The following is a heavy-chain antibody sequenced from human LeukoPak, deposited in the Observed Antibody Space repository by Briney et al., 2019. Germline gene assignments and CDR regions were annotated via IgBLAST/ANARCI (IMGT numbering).Heavy chain of an antibody. CDR2: ISSSSYI. D-gene: IGHD4-17*01. Sequence: PGGSLRLSCAASGFTFSSYAMSWVRQAPGKGLEWVSSISSSSYIYYADSVKGRFTISRDNAKNSLYLQMNSLRAEDTAVYYCAGGSDYGDPLPFDYWGQGTLVTVSS. CDR3: AGGSDYGDPLPFDY. J-gene: IGHJ4*02. V-gene: IGHV3-21*01. CDR1: GFTFSSYA.